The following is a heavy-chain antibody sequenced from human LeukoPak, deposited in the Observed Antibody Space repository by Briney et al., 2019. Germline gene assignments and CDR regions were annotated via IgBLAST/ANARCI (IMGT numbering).Heavy chain of an antibody. J-gene: IGHJ4*02. D-gene: IGHD5-12*01. V-gene: IGHV4-34*01. Sequence: SETLSFTCAVYGGSFSDYYWTWVRQSPGKGLEWIGEINHSGSTNYNASLKSRVTISADTSKSQFSLKVTSVTAADTALYYCARVAHPSRNGYYLGYWGQGTLVTISS. CDR3: ARVAHPSRNGYYLGY. CDR1: GGSFSDYY. CDR2: INHSGST.